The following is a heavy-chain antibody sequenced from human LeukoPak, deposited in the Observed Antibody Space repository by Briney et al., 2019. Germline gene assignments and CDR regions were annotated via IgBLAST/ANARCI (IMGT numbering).Heavy chain of an antibody. V-gene: IGHV4-39*01. CDR2: IYYSGST. Sequence: SETLSLTCTVSGASISSSSYYWGWLRQPPGKGLGWFGSIYYSGSTYYNPSLKSRVTISVDTSKNQFSLKLSSVTAADTAVYYCARHVGYCSGGSCPGYFDYWGQGTLVTVSS. D-gene: IGHD2-15*01. CDR3: ARHVGYCSGGSCPGYFDY. CDR1: GASISSSSYY. J-gene: IGHJ4*02.